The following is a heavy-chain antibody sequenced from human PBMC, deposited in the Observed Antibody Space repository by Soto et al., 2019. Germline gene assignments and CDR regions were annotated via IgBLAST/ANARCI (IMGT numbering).Heavy chain of an antibody. CDR1: GYTFTGYY. Sequence: ASVKVSCKASGYTFTGYYMHWVRQATGQGLEWMGWMNPNSGNTGYAQKFQGRVTMTRNTSISTAYMELSSLRSEDTAVYYCARQQQLAFYYYYGMDVWGQGTTVTVAS. D-gene: IGHD6-13*01. V-gene: IGHV1-8*02. CDR2: MNPNSGNT. J-gene: IGHJ6*02. CDR3: ARQQQLAFYYYYGMDV.